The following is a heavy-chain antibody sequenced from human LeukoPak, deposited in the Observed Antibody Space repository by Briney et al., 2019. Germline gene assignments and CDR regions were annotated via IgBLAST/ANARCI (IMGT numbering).Heavy chain of an antibody. J-gene: IGHJ4*02. CDR2: ISSSGSTI. Sequence: GGSLRLSCAASGFTFSSYEMNWVRQAPGKGLEWVSYISSSGSTIYYADSVKGRFTISRDNAKNSLYLQMNSLRAEDTAVYYCARASGSYFIDYWGQGTLVTVSS. CDR1: GFTFSSYE. CDR3: ARASGSYFIDY. V-gene: IGHV3-48*03. D-gene: IGHD1-26*01.